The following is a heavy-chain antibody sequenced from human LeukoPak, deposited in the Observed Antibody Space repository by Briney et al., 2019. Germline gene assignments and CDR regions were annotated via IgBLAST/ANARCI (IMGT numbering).Heavy chain of an antibody. J-gene: IGHJ5*02. D-gene: IGHD2-2*01. CDR2: IIPIFGTE. V-gene: IGHV1-69*01. CDR1: GGTFISYA. Sequence: ASVKVSCKASGGTFISYAISWVRQAPGQGLDWMGGIIPIFGTENYAQKFQGRVTITADESTSRAYMELSSLRSEDTAVYYCARVLGCSSTSCYGYNWFDPWGQGTLVTVSS. CDR3: ARVLGCSSTSCYGYNWFDP.